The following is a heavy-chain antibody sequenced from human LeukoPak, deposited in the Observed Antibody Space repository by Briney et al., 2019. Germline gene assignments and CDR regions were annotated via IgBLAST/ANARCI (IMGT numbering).Heavy chain of an antibody. CDR1: GFTFSNYW. Sequence: GGSLRLSCAASGFTFSNYWMSWVRQAPGKGLEWVANIKEDGSEEYYVDSVKGRFTISRDNAKKSLYLQMNSLRAEDTAVYYCARDSSGYINWGQGTLVTVSS. V-gene: IGHV3-7*01. J-gene: IGHJ4*02. CDR3: ARDSSGYIN. D-gene: IGHD3-22*01. CDR2: IKEDGSEE.